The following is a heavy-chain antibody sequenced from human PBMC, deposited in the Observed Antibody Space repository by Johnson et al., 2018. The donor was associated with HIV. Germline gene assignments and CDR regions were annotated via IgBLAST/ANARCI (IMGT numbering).Heavy chain of an antibody. Sequence: QVQLVESGGGVVQPGRSLRLSCAASGFTFSSYCMYWVRQAPGKGLEWVAVTSHDGSNKYYSDSVKGRFTISRDNAKNTLYLQVNSLRAEDTAVYYCAREGSWDAFDIWGQGTMVTVSS. V-gene: IGHV3-30*03. CDR1: GFTFSSYC. CDR2: TSHDGSNK. J-gene: IGHJ3*02. CDR3: AREGSWDAFDI. D-gene: IGHD6-13*01.